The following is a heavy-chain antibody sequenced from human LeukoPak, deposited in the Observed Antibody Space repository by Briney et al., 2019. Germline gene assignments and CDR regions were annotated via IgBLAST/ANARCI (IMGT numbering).Heavy chain of an antibody. CDR2: IRYDESKE. CDR1: GVTFISYG. V-gene: IGHV3-30*02. Sequence: GGSLRLSCAASGVTFISYGRRWVRQAPGKGLEWVAFIRYDESKEYYADSVKGRFTISIDNSKNTLYLQMSSLRVEDTAVYHCVKDYLVEAQSYYYFDYWGQGSLVTVSS. D-gene: IGHD1-26*01. CDR3: VKDYLVEAQSYYYFDY. J-gene: IGHJ4*02.